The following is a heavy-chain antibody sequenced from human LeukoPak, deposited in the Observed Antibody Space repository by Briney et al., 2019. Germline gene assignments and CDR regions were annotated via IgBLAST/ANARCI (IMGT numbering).Heavy chain of an antibody. CDR1: GGSISSYY. CDR2: IYYSGST. D-gene: IGHD3-22*01. Sequence: SETLSLTCTVSGGSISSYYWNWIRQPPGKGLEWIGYIYYSGSTNYNLSLKSRVTISVDTSKNQFSLKLSSVTAADTAVYYCARGADSSGYYSIFYFDYWGQGTLVTVSS. V-gene: IGHV4-59*01. CDR3: ARGADSSGYYSIFYFDY. J-gene: IGHJ4*02.